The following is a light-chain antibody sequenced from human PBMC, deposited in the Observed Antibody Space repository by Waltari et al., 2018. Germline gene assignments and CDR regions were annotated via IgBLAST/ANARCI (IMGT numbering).Light chain of an antibody. J-gene: IGKJ4*01. Sequence: EIVMTQSPATLSVSPGEGATLSCSASQSINTNLAWYQQKPGQPPRLLSFGASTRATGIPDRFSGSGSGTEFTLTISSLQSEDFAAYFCQHYNNWPLTFGGGTKVEIK. CDR2: GAS. CDR3: QHYNNWPLT. V-gene: IGKV3-15*01. CDR1: QSINTN.